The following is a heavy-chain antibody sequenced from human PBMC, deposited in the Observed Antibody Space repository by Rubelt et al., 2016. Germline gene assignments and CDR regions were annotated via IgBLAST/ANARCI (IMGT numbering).Heavy chain of an antibody. CDR3: ARFVTAMVPSYYYYGMDV. CDR2: IYHSGST. D-gene: IGHD5-18*01. CDR1: GGSFSGYY. J-gene: IGHJ6*02. V-gene: IGHV4-34*01. Sequence: QVQPQQWGAGLLKPSETLSLTCAVYGGSFSGYYWSWIRQPPGKGLEWIGEIYHSGSTNYNPPVKGEVHLSVEKSQNRLALKLGSGTAADTAVYYCARFVTAMVPSYYYYGMDVWGQGTTVTVSS.